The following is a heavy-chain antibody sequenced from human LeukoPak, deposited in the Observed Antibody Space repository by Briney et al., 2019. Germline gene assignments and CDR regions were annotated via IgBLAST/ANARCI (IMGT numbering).Heavy chain of an antibody. CDR3: ARDPLRRYGSGRPFDY. V-gene: IGHV4-34*01. D-gene: IGHD3-10*01. CDR1: GGSFSGYY. Sequence: SETLSLTCAVYGGSFSGYYWSWIRQPPGKGLEWIGEINHSGSTNYNPSLKSRVTISVGTSKNQFSLKLSSVTAADTAVYYCARDPLRRYGSGRPFDYWGQGTLVTVSS. CDR2: INHSGST. J-gene: IGHJ4*02.